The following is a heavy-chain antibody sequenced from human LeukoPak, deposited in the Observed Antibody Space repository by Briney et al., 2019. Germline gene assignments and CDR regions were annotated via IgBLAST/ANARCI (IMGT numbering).Heavy chain of an antibody. CDR1: GYSISSGYY. CDR2: IYHSGST. Sequence: NASETLSLTCTVSGYSISSGYYWGWIRQPPGKGLEWIGSIYHSGSTYYNPSLKSRVTISVDTSKNQFSLKLSSVTAADTAVYYCARDLPLGYCSGGSCEPVDYWGQGTLVTVSS. D-gene: IGHD2-15*01. CDR3: ARDLPLGYCSGGSCEPVDY. V-gene: IGHV4-38-2*02. J-gene: IGHJ4*02.